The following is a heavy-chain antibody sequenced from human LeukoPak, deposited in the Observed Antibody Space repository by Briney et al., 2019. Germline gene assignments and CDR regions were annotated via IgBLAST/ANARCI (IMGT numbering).Heavy chain of an antibody. J-gene: IGHJ4*02. CDR2: IKQDGSEK. Sequence: SGGSLRLSCASSGFTFSDYWMSWVRQAPGKGLEWVANIKQDGSEKYYVDSVKGRFTISRDNAKNSLYLQMNSLRAEDTAVYYCVRDRAYFDSSGFYNLDYWGQGTLVTVSS. CDR1: GFTFSDYW. D-gene: IGHD3-22*01. CDR3: VRDRAYFDSSGFYNLDY. V-gene: IGHV3-7*01.